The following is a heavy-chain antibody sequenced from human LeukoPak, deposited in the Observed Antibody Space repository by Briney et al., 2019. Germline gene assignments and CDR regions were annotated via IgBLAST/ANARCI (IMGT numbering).Heavy chain of an antibody. CDR2: IHPGDSDT. CDR1: GYIFTNYW. D-gene: IGHD6-19*01. V-gene: IGHV5-51*04. CDR3: ARRNLIAVDDY. Sequence: GKSLKISCKAFGYIFTNYWIGWVRQMPGKGLEWMGIIHPGDSDTRYSPSFQGQVTISADKPITSAYLQWSSLKASDTAMYYCARRNLIAVDDYWGQGTLVTVSS. J-gene: IGHJ4*02.